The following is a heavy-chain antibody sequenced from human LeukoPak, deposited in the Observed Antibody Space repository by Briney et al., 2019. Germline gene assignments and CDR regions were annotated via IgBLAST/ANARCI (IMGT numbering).Heavy chain of an antibody. Sequence: ASVKVSCQALGPPFTDPYFLWLRQAPGHGIDWMGLIDPGRSDTNISQKFQGRVSLTRDMSSSTAYMELSRLTSDDTAVYYCARDHNWGPDYWGQGTLVSVS. V-gene: IGHV1-2*02. CDR3: ARDHNWGPDY. CDR2: IDPGRSDT. J-gene: IGHJ4*02. CDR1: GPPFTDPY. D-gene: IGHD7-27*01.